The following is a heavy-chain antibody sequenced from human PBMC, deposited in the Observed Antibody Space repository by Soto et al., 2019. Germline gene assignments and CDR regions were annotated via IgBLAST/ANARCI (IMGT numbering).Heavy chain of an antibody. V-gene: IGHV3-30*18. Sequence: QVQLVESGGGVVQPGRSLRLSCAASGFTFSHYAMHWVRQAPGKGLEWVALMSYDGSNEYCADSVKGRFTISRDNSKNTLYLQMNRLRAEDKAVYYCAKDGSHNFDYWGQGTLVTVSS. CDR1: GFTFSHYA. J-gene: IGHJ4*02. CDR3: AKDGSHNFDY. D-gene: IGHD1-26*01. CDR2: MSYDGSNE.